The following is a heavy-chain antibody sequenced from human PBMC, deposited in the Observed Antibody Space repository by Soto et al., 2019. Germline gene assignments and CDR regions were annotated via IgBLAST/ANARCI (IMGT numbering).Heavy chain of an antibody. Sequence: QVQLVQSGAEVKKPGSSVKVSCKASGDTFNFYTINWVRQAPGLGLEWMGRFNPILSFSNSALKFQGRVTLSADKSTSTGYMVLSRLRSADTAIYYCATSFGSGSRAFDYWGQGALVTVSS. V-gene: IGHV1-69*02. D-gene: IGHD3-10*01. CDR2: FNPILSFS. CDR3: ATSFGSGSRAFDY. CDR1: GDTFNFYT. J-gene: IGHJ4*02.